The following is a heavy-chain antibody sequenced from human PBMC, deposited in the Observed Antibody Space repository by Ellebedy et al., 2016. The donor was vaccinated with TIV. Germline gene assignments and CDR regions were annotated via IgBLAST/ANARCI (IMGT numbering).Heavy chain of an antibody. CDR3: ARVRVCGRTGCYPYLDY. Sequence: GESLKISCAASGFGFSVFYMYWVRQDPGKGLVWVSRISDDGGSKTYADSVKGRFTISRNNAKNTLYHQMDSLRAEDPGLYYCARVRVCGRTGCYPYLDYWGRGTPVTVSS. CDR1: GFGFSVFY. V-gene: IGHV3-74*01. D-gene: IGHD2-2*01. J-gene: IGHJ4*02. CDR2: ISDDGGSK.